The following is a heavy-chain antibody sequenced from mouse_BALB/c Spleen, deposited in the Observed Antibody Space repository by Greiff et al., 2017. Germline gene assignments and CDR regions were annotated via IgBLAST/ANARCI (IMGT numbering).Heavy chain of an antibody. CDR2: IRNKANGYTT. V-gene: IGHV7-3*02. D-gene: IGHD2-10*02. J-gene: IGHJ4*01. CDR1: GFTFTDYY. Sequence: EVQVVESGGGLVQPGGSLRLSCATSGFTFTDYYMSWVRQPPGKALEWLGFIRNKANGYTTEYSASVKGRFTISRDNSQSILYLQMNTLRAEDSATYYCARVKYGNYVRAMDYWGQGTSVTVSS. CDR3: ARVKYGNYVRAMDY.